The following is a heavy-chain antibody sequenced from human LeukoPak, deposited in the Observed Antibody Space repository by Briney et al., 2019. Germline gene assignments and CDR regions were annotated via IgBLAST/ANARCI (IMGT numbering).Heavy chain of an antibody. J-gene: IGHJ6*02. D-gene: IGHD6-13*01. V-gene: IGHV3-23*01. Sequence: GGSLRLSCAASGFTFRSYAMSWVRQAPGKGLEWVSTISDNGDRTHYADSVKGHFTISRDNSKNTLSLQMNSLRAEDTAVYYCAKDRGARADSSRIGMDVWGQGTTVTVSS. CDR1: GFTFRSYA. CDR2: ISDNGDRT. CDR3: AKDRGARADSSRIGMDV.